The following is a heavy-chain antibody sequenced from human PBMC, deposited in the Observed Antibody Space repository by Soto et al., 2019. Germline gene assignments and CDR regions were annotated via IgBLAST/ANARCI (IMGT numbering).Heavy chain of an antibody. Sequence: SVTMCVTSTVVGGKIISGSGYWSWIQKPPGKGLEWIGEMSHSGGTHFNPSLKSRVTISVDTSKNQFSLKMSSVTAADTALYYCARVERGTATTVVDAFDIWGPGTMVTV. D-gene: IGHD1-1*01. CDR3: ARVERGTATTVVDAFDI. CDR1: GGKIISGSGY. CDR2: MSHSGGT. J-gene: IGHJ3*02. V-gene: IGHV4-34*08.